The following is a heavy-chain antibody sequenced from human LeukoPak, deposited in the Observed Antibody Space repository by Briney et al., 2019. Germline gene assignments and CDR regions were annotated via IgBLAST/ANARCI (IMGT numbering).Heavy chain of an antibody. J-gene: IGHJ4*02. CDR2: ISYDGSNK. CDR3: ARSRAAAGTLWYFDY. Sequence: GGSLRLSCAASGYTFNNYAMQWVRQAPGKGLQWVAVISYDGSNKYYADSVKGRFTISRDNSKNTLYLQMNSLRAEDTAVYYCARSRAAAGTLWYFDYWGQGTLVTVSS. CDR1: GYTFNNYA. D-gene: IGHD6-13*01. V-gene: IGHV3-30*04.